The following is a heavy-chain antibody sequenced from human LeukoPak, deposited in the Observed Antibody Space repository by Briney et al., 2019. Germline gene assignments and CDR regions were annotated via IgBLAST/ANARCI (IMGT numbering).Heavy chain of an antibody. V-gene: IGHV3-7*01. J-gene: IGHJ5*02. CDR1: GFTFSRYW. CDR3: ARGVDWFDP. Sequence: GGSLRLSCAASGFTFSRYWMSWVRQVPGKGLEWVANIKQDGSEKYYVDSVKGRFTISRDNAKNSLYLQMNSLRAEDTAVYYCARGVDWFDPWGQGTLVTVSS. CDR2: IKQDGSEK.